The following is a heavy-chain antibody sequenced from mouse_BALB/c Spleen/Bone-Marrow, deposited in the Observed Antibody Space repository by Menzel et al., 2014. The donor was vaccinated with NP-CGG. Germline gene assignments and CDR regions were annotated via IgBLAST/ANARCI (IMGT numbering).Heavy chain of an antibody. D-gene: IGHD1-1*01. V-gene: IGHV5-6-3*01. CDR1: GFTFSSYG. J-gene: IGHJ1*01. Sequence: EVKVVESGGGLVQPGGSLKLSCVASGFTFSSYGMSWVRRTPDKRLELVATISNNGGSTYYPDSVKGQFTISRDNAKNTLYLQMSSLKSEDTAMYYCARVYGWYFDVWGAGTTVTVSS. CDR3: ARVYGWYFDV. CDR2: ISNNGGST.